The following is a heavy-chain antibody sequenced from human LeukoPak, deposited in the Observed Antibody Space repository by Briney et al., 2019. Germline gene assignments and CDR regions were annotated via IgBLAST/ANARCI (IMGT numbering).Heavy chain of an antibody. D-gene: IGHD6-13*01. CDR3: AREWGESGAIAAAGQVDDAFDI. CDR2: ICSSSSII. CDR1: RFTFCRYI. J-gene: IGHJ3*02. Sequence: GGALRLSRADSRFTFCRYILYWVRPALGPGRERVSYICSSSSIIYYADSVKGRFNITRDNAKNSLYLQMNSLRAEDTAVYYCAREWGESGAIAAAGQVDDAFDIWGQGTMVTVSS. V-gene: IGHV3-48*01.